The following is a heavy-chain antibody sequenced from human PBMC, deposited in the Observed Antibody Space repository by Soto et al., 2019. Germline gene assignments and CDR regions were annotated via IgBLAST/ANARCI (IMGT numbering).Heavy chain of an antibody. D-gene: IGHD6-19*01. CDR1: GFTFSTYW. CDR2: IDSDGRST. CDR3: AREAGSGWYFDS. Sequence: GGSLRLSCAASGFTFSTYWMHWVRQAPGKGLVWVSRIDSDGRSTSYADSVKGRFTMSRDNAKNTLNLQLNSLRAEDTAVYYCAREAGSGWYFDSWGQGT. J-gene: IGHJ4*02. V-gene: IGHV3-74*01.